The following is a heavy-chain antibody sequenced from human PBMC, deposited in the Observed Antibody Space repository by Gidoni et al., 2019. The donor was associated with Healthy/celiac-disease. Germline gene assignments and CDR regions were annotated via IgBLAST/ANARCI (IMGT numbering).Heavy chain of an antibody. CDR2: IYYSGST. CDR3: ARRGGTRYSAFDI. Sequence: QVQLQESGPGLVKPSETLSLTCPVSGGSISSYYWSWIRQPPGKGLEWIGYIYYSGSTNYNPSLKSRVTISVDTPKNQFSLKLSSVTAADTAVYYCARRGGTRYSAFDIWGQGTMVTVSS. J-gene: IGHJ3*02. D-gene: IGHD1-26*01. V-gene: IGHV4-59*01. CDR1: GGSISSYY.